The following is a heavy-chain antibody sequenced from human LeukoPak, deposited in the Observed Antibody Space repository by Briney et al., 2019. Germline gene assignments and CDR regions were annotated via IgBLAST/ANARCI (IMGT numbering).Heavy chain of an antibody. CDR2: ISGSGGST. CDR3: AKDQDFYPIGVDY. D-gene: IGHD3-3*01. V-gene: IGHV3-23*01. Sequence: QTGGSLRLSCAASGFIFSTYAMSWVRQAPGKGLEWVSGISGSGGSTYYADSVKGRFTISRDNSKNTLYLQMNRLRAEDTAVYYCAKDQDFYPIGVDYWGQGTLVTVSS. CDR1: GFIFSTYA. J-gene: IGHJ4*02.